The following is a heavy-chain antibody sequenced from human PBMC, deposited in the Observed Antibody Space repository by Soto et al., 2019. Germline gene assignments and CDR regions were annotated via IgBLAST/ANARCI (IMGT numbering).Heavy chain of an antibody. CDR2: IYYSGST. V-gene: IGHV4-59*01. CDR3: ARARGRYCSGGSCCSRLPPLDY. CDR1: GDSISSYH. D-gene: IGHD2-15*01. J-gene: IGHJ4*02. Sequence: PSETLSLTCTVSGDSISSYHWSWIRQPPGKGLEWIGYIYYSGSTNYNPSLKSRVTISVDTSKNQFSLKLSSVTAADTAVYYCARARGRYCSGGSCCSRLPPLDYCGQGTPVTGSA.